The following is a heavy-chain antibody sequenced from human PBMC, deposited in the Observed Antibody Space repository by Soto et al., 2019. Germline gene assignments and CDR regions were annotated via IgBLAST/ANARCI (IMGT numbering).Heavy chain of an antibody. V-gene: IGHV5-51*01. D-gene: IGHD3-16*01. CDR1: GYSFTTYW. Sequence: GESLKISCQGSGYSFTTYWIGWVRQMPGKGLEWMGIIYPGNSDIRYSPSFQGQVTISADKSISTAYLKWSGLKASDTAMYYCARLGIWYYGMDVWGQGTTVTGS. CDR2: IYPGNSDI. CDR3: ARLGIWYYGMDV. J-gene: IGHJ6*02.